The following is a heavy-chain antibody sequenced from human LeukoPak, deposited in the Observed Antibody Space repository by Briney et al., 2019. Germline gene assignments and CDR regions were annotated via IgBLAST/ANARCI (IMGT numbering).Heavy chain of an antibody. D-gene: IGHD6-19*01. CDR2: IRYDGSNK. V-gene: IGHV3-30*02. CDR1: GFTFSSYG. J-gene: IGHJ4*02. Sequence: GGSLRLSCAASGFTFSSYGMHWVRQAPGKGLEWVAFIRYDGSNKYYADSVKGRFTISRGNSKNTLYLQMNSLRAEDTAVYYCAKDYWAFWYSSGWPSRDWGQGTLVTVSS. CDR3: AKDYWAFWYSSGWPSRD.